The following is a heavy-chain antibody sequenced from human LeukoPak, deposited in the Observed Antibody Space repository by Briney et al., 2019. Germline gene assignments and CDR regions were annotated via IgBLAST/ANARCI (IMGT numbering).Heavy chain of an antibody. CDR1: GGTFSSYA. CDR2: IIPIFGTA. D-gene: IGHD3-22*01. Sequence: ASVKVSCKASGGTFSSYAISWVRQAPGQGLEWMGGIIPIFGTANYAQKFQGRVTITADESTSTAYMELSSLRSEDTAVYYCARDPFPAYGSSGYYEDWGQGTLVTVSS. J-gene: IGHJ4*02. CDR3: ARDPFPAYGSSGYYED. V-gene: IGHV1-69*13.